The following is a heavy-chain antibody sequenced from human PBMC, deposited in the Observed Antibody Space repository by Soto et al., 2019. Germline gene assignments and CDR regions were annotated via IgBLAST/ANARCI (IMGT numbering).Heavy chain of an antibody. CDR3: AKASYGDYHDAFAI. CDR1: GFTFDDYA. J-gene: IGHJ3*02. CDR2: ISWNSGSI. Sequence: EVQLVESGGGLVQPGRSMRLSCAASGFTFDDYAMHWVRQAPGKGLEWVSGISWNSGSIGYEDSVKGRFTISRDNAKNSLYLQMNSLRAEDTALYYCAKASYGDYHDAFAIWGQGTMVTVSS. D-gene: IGHD4-17*01. V-gene: IGHV3-9*01.